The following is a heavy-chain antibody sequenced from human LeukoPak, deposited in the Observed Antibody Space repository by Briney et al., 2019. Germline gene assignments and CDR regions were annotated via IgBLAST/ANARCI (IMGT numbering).Heavy chain of an antibody. Sequence: SETLSLTCTVSGGSISSSSYYWGWIRQPPGKGLEWIGSIYYSGSTYYNPSLKSRVTISVDTSKNQFSLKLSSVTAADTAVYYCARLAWFGEGDNWFDPWGQGTLVTVSS. CDR1: GGSISSSSYY. CDR2: IYYSGST. J-gene: IGHJ5*02. V-gene: IGHV4-39*07. CDR3: ARLAWFGEGDNWFDP. D-gene: IGHD3-10*01.